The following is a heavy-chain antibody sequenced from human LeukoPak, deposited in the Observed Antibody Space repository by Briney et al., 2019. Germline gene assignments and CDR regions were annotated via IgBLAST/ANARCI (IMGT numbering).Heavy chain of an antibody. Sequence: GGSLRLSCAASGFTFSSYGMHWVRRAPGKGLEWVAFIRYDGSNKYYADSVKGRFTISRDNSKNTLYLQMNSLRAEDTAVYYCAKGGRGYGGYDLDYWGQGTLVTVSS. CDR3: AKGGRGYGGYDLDY. CDR1: GFTFSSYG. D-gene: IGHD5-12*01. CDR2: IRYDGSNK. V-gene: IGHV3-30*02. J-gene: IGHJ4*02.